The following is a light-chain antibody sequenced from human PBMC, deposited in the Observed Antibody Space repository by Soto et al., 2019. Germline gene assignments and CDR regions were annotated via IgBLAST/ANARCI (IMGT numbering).Light chain of an antibody. CDR2: GAS. V-gene: IGKV3-15*01. Sequence: EIVVTQSPATLSVSPGETATLSCRASQSVGRNLAWYQQKPGQAPRLLIYGASTRATDFPDRFSGSGSGSDFTLTISSLQSEDFAVYYCQKYNSAPWAFGQGTKVDIK. CDR1: QSVGRN. J-gene: IGKJ1*01. CDR3: QKYNSAPWA.